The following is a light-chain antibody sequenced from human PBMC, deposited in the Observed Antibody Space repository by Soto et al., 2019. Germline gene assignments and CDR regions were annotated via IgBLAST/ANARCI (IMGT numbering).Light chain of an antibody. CDR1: SSNIGSNY. J-gene: IGLJ3*02. CDR2: RSD. CDR3: AVRDDSLSGHWV. V-gene: IGLV1-47*01. Sequence: QSVLTQPPSASGTPGQRVTISCSGSSSNIGSNYVSWYQHLPGAAPKLLIYRSDQRPSGVPDRFSGSKSGTSASLAISGLRSEDEAYYFCAVRDDSLSGHWVFGGGTKVTVL.